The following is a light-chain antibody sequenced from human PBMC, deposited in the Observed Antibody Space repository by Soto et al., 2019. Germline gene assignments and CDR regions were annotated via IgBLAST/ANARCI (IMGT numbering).Light chain of an antibody. Sequence: QSVLTQPASVSGSPGQSITISCTGTNSDVGGYNYVSWYQQHPGKAPKLMIYDVSNRPSGVSDRFSGSKSGNTASLTISGLQAEDEADYHCSSYTSRNTYVFGTGTKLTVL. CDR1: NSDVGGYNY. J-gene: IGLJ1*01. CDR3: SSYTSRNTYV. V-gene: IGLV2-14*01. CDR2: DVS.